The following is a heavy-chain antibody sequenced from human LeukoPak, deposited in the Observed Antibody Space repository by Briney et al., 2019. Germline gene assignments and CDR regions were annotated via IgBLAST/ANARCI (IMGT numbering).Heavy chain of an antibody. CDR1: RESYSGYY. D-gene: IGHD6-6*01. CDR2: INHSGST. CDR3: ARGYLSSSSGGYGMDV. V-gene: IGHV4-34*01. J-gene: IGHJ6*02. Sequence: SETLPLTCAVCRESYSGYYWTWIRQPPGRGLEWIGEINHSGSTSYNPSLKSRVTISVDTSKNQFSLILSSVTAADTAVYYCARGYLSSSSGGYGMDVWGQGTTVTVSS.